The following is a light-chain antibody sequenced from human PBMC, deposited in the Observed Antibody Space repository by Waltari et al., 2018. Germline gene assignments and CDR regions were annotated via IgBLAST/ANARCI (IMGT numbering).Light chain of an antibody. Sequence: SSELTQGPDVSVALGQTVKITCQGDSLSTAYASWYQVNPGQAPVLVLFGKEKRPSGIPDRISGYSSGTTSSLTITGAQAEDEADYYCHSRKGSDDQVVFGGGTKLTVL. CDR1: SLSTAY. CDR2: GKE. J-gene: IGLJ3*02. V-gene: IGLV3-19*01. CDR3: HSRKGSDDQVV.